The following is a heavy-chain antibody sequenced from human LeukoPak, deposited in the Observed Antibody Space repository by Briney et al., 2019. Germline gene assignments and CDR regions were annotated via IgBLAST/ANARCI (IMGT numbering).Heavy chain of an antibody. V-gene: IGHV3-23*01. D-gene: IGHD4-11*01. Sequence: GGSLRLSCAASGFTFSSYAMSWVRQAPGKGLEWVSAISGSGGSTYYADSVKGRFTISRDNSKNTLYLQMNSLRAEDTAVYYCARDRGQGLQYSGGQGTLVTVSS. CDR3: ARDRGQGLQYS. CDR2: ISGSGGST. J-gene: IGHJ4*02. CDR1: GFTFSSYA.